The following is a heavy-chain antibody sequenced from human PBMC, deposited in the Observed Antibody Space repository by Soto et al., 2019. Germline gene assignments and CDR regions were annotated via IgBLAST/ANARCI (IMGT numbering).Heavy chain of an antibody. CDR3: AKDMDTAMAKSFDY. Sequence: PGGSLRLSCAASGFTFSSYGMHWVRQAPGKGLEWVAVISYDRSNKYYADSVKGRFTISRDNSKNTLYLQMNSLRAEDTAVYYCAKDMDTAMAKSFDYWGQGTLVTVSS. V-gene: IGHV3-30*18. CDR1: GFTFSSYG. CDR2: ISYDRSNK. D-gene: IGHD5-18*01. J-gene: IGHJ4*02.